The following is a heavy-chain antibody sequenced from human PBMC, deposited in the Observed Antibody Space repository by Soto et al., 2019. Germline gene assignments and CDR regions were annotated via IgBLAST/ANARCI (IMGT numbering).Heavy chain of an antibody. CDR2: IYHSGST. Sequence: SETLSLTCAVSGGSISSGGYSWSWIRQPPGKGLEWIGYIYHSGSTYYNPSLKSRVTISVDRSKNQFSLKLSSVTAADTAVYYCARSIARGGWFDPWGQGTLVTVSS. CDR1: GGSISSGGYS. V-gene: IGHV4-30-2*01. J-gene: IGHJ5*02. CDR3: ARSIARGGWFDP. D-gene: IGHD6-6*01.